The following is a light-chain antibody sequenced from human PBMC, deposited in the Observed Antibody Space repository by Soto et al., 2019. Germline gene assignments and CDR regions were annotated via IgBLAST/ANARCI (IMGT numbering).Light chain of an antibody. J-gene: IGKJ1*01. V-gene: IGKV3-11*01. Sequence: ETVLTQSPATLSLSPGERATLSCRASQSVRSDLAWYQQKPGQAPRLLIYDASTRATGIPGRFSGRGSGTDFTLTISSLEPEDFAVYYCQHRNNWPWTFGQGTKVESK. CDR2: DAS. CDR1: QSVRSD. CDR3: QHRNNWPWT.